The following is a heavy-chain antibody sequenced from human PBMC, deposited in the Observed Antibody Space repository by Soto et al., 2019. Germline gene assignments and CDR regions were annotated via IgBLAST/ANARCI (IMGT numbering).Heavy chain of an antibody. CDR1: GFTFASYA. Sequence: PGGSLRLSCAASGFTFASYAMAWVRQAPGKGVEWVSGIDASGSSIYYADSVKGRFTISRDNSRNTLYLQMDSLRGEDTAIYYLSKDAKIPDLSAAGACLDSWGQGTLVTVSS. J-gene: IGHJ4*02. V-gene: IGHV3-23*01. CDR3: SKDAKIPDLSAAGACLDS. CDR2: IDASGSSI. D-gene: IGHD6-13*01.